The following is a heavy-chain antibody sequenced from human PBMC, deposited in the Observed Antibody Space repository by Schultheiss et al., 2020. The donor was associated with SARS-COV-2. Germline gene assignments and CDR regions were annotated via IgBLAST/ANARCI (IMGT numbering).Heavy chain of an antibody. V-gene: IGHV4-39*07. CDR1: GGSISSSSYY. J-gene: IGHJ4*02. CDR3: ARGGPGYSYGSYYFDY. CDR2: IYYSGST. D-gene: IGHD5-18*01. Sequence: SETLSLTCTVSGGSISSSSYYWGWIRQPPGKGLEWIGSIYYSGSTYYNPSLKSRVTISVDRSKNQFSLKLSSVTAADTAVYYCARGGPGYSYGSYYFDYWGQGTLVTVSS.